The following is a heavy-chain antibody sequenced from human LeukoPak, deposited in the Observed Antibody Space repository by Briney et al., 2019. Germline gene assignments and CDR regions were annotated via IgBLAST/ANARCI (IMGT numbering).Heavy chain of an antibody. J-gene: IGHJ6*03. CDR2: ISYDGSNK. CDR3: AKSEGYYYYYMDV. V-gene: IGHV3-30*18. CDR1: GFTFSNAW. Sequence: QPGGSLRLSCAASGFTFSNAWMSWVRQTPGKGLEWVAVISYDGSNKYYADSVKGRFTISRDNSKNTLYLQMNSLRAEDTAVYYCAKSEGYYYYYMDVWGKGTTVTVSS.